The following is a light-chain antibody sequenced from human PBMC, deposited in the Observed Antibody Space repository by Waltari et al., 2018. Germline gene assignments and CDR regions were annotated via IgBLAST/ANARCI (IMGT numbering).Light chain of an antibody. J-gene: IGLJ3*02. CDR2: VNIDGSH. Sequence: QLVLTQSPSASASLGASVKLTCTLSSGHSSNIIAWHQQQPEKGPRYLMKVNIDGSHSKGAEIPDRFSGSRSGAERYLTISSLQSEDEADYYCQTGGHGTWVFGGGTKLTVL. V-gene: IGLV4-69*01. CDR1: SGHSSNI. CDR3: QTGGHGTWV.